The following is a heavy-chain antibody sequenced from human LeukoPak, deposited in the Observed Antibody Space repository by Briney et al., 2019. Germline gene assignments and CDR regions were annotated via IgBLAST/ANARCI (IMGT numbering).Heavy chain of an antibody. J-gene: IGHJ6*02. V-gene: IGHV3-7*01. Sequence: PGGSLRLSCAASGFTFRNYWMSWVRQAPGKGLEWVANIKQDGSERCYVDSVKGRFTISRDNAKNSLYLQMNSLRAEDTAVYYCARDRWELLSNSYHYCGLDVWGQGTTVTVSS. CDR3: ARDRWELLSNSYHYCGLDV. CDR1: GFTFRNYW. D-gene: IGHD2-15*01. CDR2: IKQDGSER.